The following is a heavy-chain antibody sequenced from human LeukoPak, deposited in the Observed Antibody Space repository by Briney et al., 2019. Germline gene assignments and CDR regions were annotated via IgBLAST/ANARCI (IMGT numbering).Heavy chain of an antibody. CDR2: VNHSGGT. J-gene: IGHJ4*02. CDR3: ARGSGLYCSSTSCPYNY. Sequence: PSETLSLTCAVYGGSFSGYYWSWIRQPPGKGPEWIGEVNHSGGTNYNPYLKSRVTISVDTSKNQFSLKLSSVTAADTAVYYCARGSGLYCSSTSCPYNYWGQGTLVTVSS. CDR1: GGSFSGYY. D-gene: IGHD2-2*01. V-gene: IGHV4-34*01.